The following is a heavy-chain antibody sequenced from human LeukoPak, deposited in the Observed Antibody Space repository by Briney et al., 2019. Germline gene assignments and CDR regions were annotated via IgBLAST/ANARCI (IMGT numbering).Heavy chain of an antibody. CDR2: ISPNGGST. Sequence: GGSLRLSCSASGFTFSGYAMHWVRQAPGKGLEYVSAISPNGGSTYYADSVRGRFSISRDNSKNTLYLQMSSLRTEDTAAYYCVPKGTEGYWGQGTLVTVSS. CDR1: GFTFSGYA. CDR3: VPKGTEGY. V-gene: IGHV3-64D*06. J-gene: IGHJ4*02.